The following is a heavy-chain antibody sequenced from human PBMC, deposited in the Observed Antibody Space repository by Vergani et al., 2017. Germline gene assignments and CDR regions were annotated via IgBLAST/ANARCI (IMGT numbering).Heavy chain of an antibody. CDR2: FYWNDNT. D-gene: IGHD1-26*01. Sequence: QITLKESGPTLVKPTQSLTLTCTFSGFSLTTTGLAVGWIRQPPGKAVEWLALFYWNDNTHYSPSLETRLTISKDTSKNQVVLKSSDVDPADSATYCCARSPRVVGYYFDSWGQGIQVAVSS. CDR3: ARSPRVVGYYFDS. V-gene: IGHV2-5*01. J-gene: IGHJ4*02. CDR1: GFSLTTTGLA.